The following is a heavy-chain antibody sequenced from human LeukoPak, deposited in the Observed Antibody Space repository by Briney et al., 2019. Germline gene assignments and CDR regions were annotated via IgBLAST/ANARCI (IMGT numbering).Heavy chain of an antibody. V-gene: IGHV4-34*01. Sequence: SETLSLTCAVYGGSFSGYYWSWIRQPPGKGLEWIGEINHSGSTNYNPSLKSRVTISVDTSKNQFSLKLSSVTAADTAVYYCARRITMVRGVRTPFDYWGQGTLSPSPQ. CDR2: INHSGST. D-gene: IGHD3-10*01. CDR1: GGSFSGYY. J-gene: IGHJ4*02. CDR3: ARRITMVRGVRTPFDY.